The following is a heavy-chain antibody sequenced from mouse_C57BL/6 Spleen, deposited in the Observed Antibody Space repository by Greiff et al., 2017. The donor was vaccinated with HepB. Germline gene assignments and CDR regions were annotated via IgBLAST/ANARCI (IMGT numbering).Heavy chain of an antibody. J-gene: IGHJ4*01. CDR3: ARMPTVVDYAMDY. Sequence: VQLQQPGAELVRPGSSVKLSCKASGYTFTSYWMHWVKQRPIQGLEWIGNIDPSDSETHYNQKFKDKATLTVDKSSSTAYMQLSSLTSEDSAVYYCARMPTVVDYAMDYWGQGTSVTVSS. V-gene: IGHV1-52*01. D-gene: IGHD1-1*01. CDR2: IDPSDSET. CDR1: GYTFTSYW.